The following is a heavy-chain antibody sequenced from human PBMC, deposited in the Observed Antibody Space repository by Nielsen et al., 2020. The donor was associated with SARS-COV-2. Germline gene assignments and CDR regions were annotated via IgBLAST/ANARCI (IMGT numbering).Heavy chain of an antibody. V-gene: IGHV3-20*01. CDR3: ARVGYDFWSGYLVSGMDV. Sequence: GGSLRLSCAASGFTFDDYGMSWVRQAPGKGLEWVSGINWNGGSTGYADSVKGRFTISRDNAKNSLYLQMNSLRAEDTALYHCARVGYDFWSGYLVSGMDVWGQGTTVTVSS. CDR2: INWNGGST. CDR1: GFTFDDYG. J-gene: IGHJ6*02. D-gene: IGHD3-3*01.